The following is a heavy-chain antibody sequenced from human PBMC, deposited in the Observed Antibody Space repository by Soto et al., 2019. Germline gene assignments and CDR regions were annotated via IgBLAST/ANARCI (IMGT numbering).Heavy chain of an antibody. J-gene: IGHJ3*02. CDR2: IYYSGST. V-gene: IGHV4-59*01. D-gene: IGHD4-17*01. CDR1: GGSISSYY. Sequence: SETLSLTCTVSGGSISSYYWNWIRQPPGKGLEWIGYIYYSGSTNNNPSPKSRVTISVDTSKNQFSLKLSSVTAADTAVYYCARDARPTVSYAFDIWGQGTMVTVSS. CDR3: ARDARPTVSYAFDI.